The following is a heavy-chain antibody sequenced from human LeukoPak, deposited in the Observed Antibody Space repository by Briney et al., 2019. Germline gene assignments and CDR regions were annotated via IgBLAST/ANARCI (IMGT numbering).Heavy chain of an antibody. Sequence: GGSLRLSCAASGFTFSSYALSWVRQAPGKGLEWVSAISGSGGSTYYADSVKGRFTISRDNSKNTLYLQMNSLRAEDTAVYYCAKDGVEGSTRRSGIDYWGQGTLVTVSS. CDR3: AKDGVEGSTRRSGIDY. D-gene: IGHD6-25*01. CDR1: GFTFSSYA. V-gene: IGHV3-23*01. J-gene: IGHJ4*02. CDR2: ISGSGGST.